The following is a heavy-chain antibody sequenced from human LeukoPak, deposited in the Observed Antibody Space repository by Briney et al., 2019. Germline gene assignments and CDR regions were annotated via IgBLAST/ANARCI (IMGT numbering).Heavy chain of an antibody. J-gene: IGHJ5*02. CDR2: ISAYNGNT. Sequence: ASVKVSCKVSGYTFTSYGISWVRQAPGQGLEWMGWISAYNGNTNYAQKLQGRVTMTTDTSTSTAYMELRSLRSDDTAVYYCARGMGTMIVGRDWFDPWGQGTLVTVSS. CDR1: GYTFTSYG. D-gene: IGHD3-22*01. V-gene: IGHV1-18*01. CDR3: ARGMGTMIVGRDWFDP.